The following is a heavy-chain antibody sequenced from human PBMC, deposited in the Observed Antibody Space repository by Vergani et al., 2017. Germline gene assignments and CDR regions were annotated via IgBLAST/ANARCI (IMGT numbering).Heavy chain of an antibody. CDR1: GFTFSSYS. J-gene: IGHJ4*02. D-gene: IGHD3-22*01. CDR2: ISSSSSTI. Sequence: EVQLVASGGGLVQPGGSLRLSCAASGFTFSSYSMNWVRQAPGKGLEWVSYISSSSSTIYYADSVKGRFTISRDNAKNALYLQMNSLRAEDTAVYYCARDRSGYYDYWGQGTLVTVSS. CDR3: ARDRSGYYDY. V-gene: IGHV3-48*01.